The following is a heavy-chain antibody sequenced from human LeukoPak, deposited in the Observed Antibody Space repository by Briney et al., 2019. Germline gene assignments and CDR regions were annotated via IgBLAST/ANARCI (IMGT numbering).Heavy chain of an antibody. CDR3: ARGAAAGDVDY. CDR2: ISWNSGSI. V-gene: IGHV3-9*01. CDR1: GFNFADYA. J-gene: IGHJ4*02. Sequence: GGSLRLSCAASGFNFADYAMHWVRQAPGKGLEWVSGISWNSGSIGYADSVKGRFTISRDNAKDSLYLQRNSLRAEDTAAYYCARGAAAGDVDYWGQGTLVTVSS. D-gene: IGHD6-13*01.